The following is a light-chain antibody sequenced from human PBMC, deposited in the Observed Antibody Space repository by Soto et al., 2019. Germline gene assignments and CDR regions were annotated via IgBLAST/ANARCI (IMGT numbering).Light chain of an antibody. CDR1: QSVTTW. CDR2: AAS. Sequence: DIQMTQSPSTLSASVGDRVAITFRASQSVTTWLAWYQQKPGTAPRLLIHAASSLNTGVPSRFSGSGAGTEFTLTISSLQPADFAKSDCQQFYTYPWTFGQGTKV. V-gene: IGKV1-5*01. CDR3: QQFYTYPWT. J-gene: IGKJ1*01.